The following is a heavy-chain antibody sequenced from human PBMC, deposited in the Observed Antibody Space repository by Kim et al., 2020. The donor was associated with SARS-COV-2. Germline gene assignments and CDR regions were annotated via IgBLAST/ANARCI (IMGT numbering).Heavy chain of an antibody. D-gene: IGHD3-22*01. Sequence: SETLSLTCTVSGGSISSYYWSWIRQPPGKGLEWIGYIYYSGSTNYNPSLKSRVTISVDTSKNQFSLKLSSVTAADTAVYYCARFIGYYYDSSGYYGGYYYGMDVWGQGTTVTVSS. J-gene: IGHJ6*02. CDR3: ARFIGYYYDSSGYYGGYYYGMDV. V-gene: IGHV4-59*13. CDR1: GGSISSYY. CDR2: IYYSGST.